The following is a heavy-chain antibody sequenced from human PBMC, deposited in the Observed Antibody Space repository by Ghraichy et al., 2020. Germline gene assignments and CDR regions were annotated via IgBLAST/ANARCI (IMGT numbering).Heavy chain of an antibody. V-gene: IGHV4-59*08. Sequence: SETLSLTCTVSGGSISGYYWSWIRQPPGKGLEWIGYIYYSGSTNYNPSLKSRVTISVDTSKNQFSLKLSSVTAADTAVYYCARQVHVGLTSHYFDYWGQGTLVTVSS. CDR2: IYYSGST. J-gene: IGHJ4*02. CDR1: GGSISGYY. CDR3: ARQVHVGLTSHYFDY. D-gene: IGHD1-26*01.